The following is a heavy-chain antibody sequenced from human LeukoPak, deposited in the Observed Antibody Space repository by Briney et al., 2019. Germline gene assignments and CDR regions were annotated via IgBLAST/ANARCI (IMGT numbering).Heavy chain of an antibody. CDR2: IYSGGST. CDR3: ASSGTASRGAMDV. J-gene: IGHJ6*02. Sequence: GGSLRLSCAASGLTGSSNFMTWVRQAPGKGLEWVSAIYSGGSTFYADSVRGRFNISRDNSRETMFLQMSSLRVEDAAVYYCASSGTASRGAMDVWGQGTTVTVSS. CDR1: GLTGSSNF. V-gene: IGHV3-66*01. D-gene: IGHD1-1*01.